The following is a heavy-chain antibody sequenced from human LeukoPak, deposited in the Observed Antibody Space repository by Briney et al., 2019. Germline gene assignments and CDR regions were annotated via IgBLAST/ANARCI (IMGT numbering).Heavy chain of an antibody. CDR1: GGTFSSYA. J-gene: IGHJ6*02. V-gene: IGHV1-18*01. CDR3: ARDIVVVPAAYKGAYYYGMDV. CDR2: ISAYNGNT. D-gene: IGHD2-2*01. Sequence: ASVKVSCKASGGTFSSYAISWVRQAPGQGLEWMGWISAYNGNTNYAQKLQGRVTMTTDTSTSTAYMELRSLRSDDTAVYYCARDIVVVPAAYKGAYYYGMDVWGQGTTVTVSS.